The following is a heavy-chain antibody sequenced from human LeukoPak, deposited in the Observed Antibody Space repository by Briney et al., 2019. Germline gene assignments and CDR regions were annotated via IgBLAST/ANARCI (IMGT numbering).Heavy chain of an antibody. V-gene: IGHV3-48*03. Sequence: QTGGSLRLSCAASGFTFSSYEMNWVRQAPGKGLEWVSYISSSSGSTIYYADSVKGRFTISRDNAKNSLYLQMNSLRAEDTAVYYCAREFDSSSWYVLDYWGQGTLVTVSS. J-gene: IGHJ4*02. CDR3: AREFDSSSWYVLDY. CDR1: GFTFSSYE. D-gene: IGHD6-13*01. CDR2: ISSSSGSTI.